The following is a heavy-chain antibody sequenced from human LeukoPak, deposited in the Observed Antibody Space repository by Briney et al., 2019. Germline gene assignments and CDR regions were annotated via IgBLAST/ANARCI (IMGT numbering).Heavy chain of an antibody. J-gene: IGHJ4*02. V-gene: IGHV3-48*03. CDR1: GFP. CDR3: ARAYWGYFDY. D-gene: IGHD3-16*01. Sequence: GGSLRLSCAASGFPFDDYGMTSFADYEMNWVRQAPGKGLEWISYITGSGLTIYYADSVKGRFTISRDNAKNSVYLQMNSLRAEDTAVYYCARAYWGYFDYWGQGTLVTVSA. CDR2: ITGSGLTI.